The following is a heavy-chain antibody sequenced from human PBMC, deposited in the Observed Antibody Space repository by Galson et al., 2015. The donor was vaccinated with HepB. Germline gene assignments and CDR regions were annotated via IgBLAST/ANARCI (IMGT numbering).Heavy chain of an antibody. CDR2: INTNTGNP. Sequence: SVKVSCKASGYTFTSYAINWVRQAPGQGLEWMGWINTNTGNPTYAQGFTGRFVFSLDTSVSTAYLRISSLKAEDTAVYYCARVVDSSGYPAVIDYWGQGTLVTVSS. V-gene: IGHV7-4-1*02. CDR3: ARVVDSSGYPAVIDY. CDR1: GYTFTSYA. D-gene: IGHD3-22*01. J-gene: IGHJ4*02.